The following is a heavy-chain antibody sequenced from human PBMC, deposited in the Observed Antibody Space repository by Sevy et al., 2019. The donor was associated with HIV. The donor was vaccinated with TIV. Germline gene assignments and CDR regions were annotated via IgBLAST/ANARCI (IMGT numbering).Heavy chain of an antibody. CDR2: INETGIS. CDR3: ARSPPVVVVPGAPRWFDP. V-gene: IGHV4-34*01. D-gene: IGHD2-2*01. CDR1: DGSFSGYY. Sequence: SETLSLTCAVHDGSFSGYYWNWIRQLPGKGLEWIGEINETGISYYNPSLKSRVTISVDTSKKQFSLKLNSVTAVDSAVYFCARSPPVVVVPGAPRWFDPWEQGTLVTVSS. J-gene: IGHJ5*02.